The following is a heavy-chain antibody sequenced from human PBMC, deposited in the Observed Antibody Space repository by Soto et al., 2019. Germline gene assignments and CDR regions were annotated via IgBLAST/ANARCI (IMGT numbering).Heavy chain of an antibody. Sequence: QIQLQESGPGLVKPSGTVSLTCTVSGGSISSTNWWSWVRQPPGMWLEWIGDIHHGGRINFNSSLESRIRMSADKSTNQVALKVHSVAAADTAVYFCARLRTSVLAQSVTPNFDSWGQGTLVTVSS. V-gene: IGHV4-4*02. CDR1: GGSISSTNW. J-gene: IGHJ4*02. CDR2: IHHGGRI. CDR3: ARLRTSVLAQSVTPNFDS. D-gene: IGHD5-18*01.